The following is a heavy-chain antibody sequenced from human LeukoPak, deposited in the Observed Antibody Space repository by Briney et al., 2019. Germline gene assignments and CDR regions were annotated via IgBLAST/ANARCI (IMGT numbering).Heavy chain of an antibody. D-gene: IGHD3-3*01. J-gene: IGHJ4*02. CDR2: IKQDGSEK. CDR3: ARGGRFLEWLLSDY. V-gene: IGHV3-7*03. CDR1: GFTFSSYW. Sequence: SGGPLRLSCAASGFTFSSYWMSWVRQAPGKGLEWVANIKQDGSEKYYVDSVKGRFTISRDNAKNSLYLQMNSLRAEDTAVYYCARGGRFLEWLLSDYWGQGTLVTVSS.